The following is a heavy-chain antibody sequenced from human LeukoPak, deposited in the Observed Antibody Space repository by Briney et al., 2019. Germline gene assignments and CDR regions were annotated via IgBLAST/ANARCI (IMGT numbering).Heavy chain of an antibody. CDR1: GFIFSSYE. J-gene: IGHJ3*02. D-gene: IGHD1-14*01. Sequence: QPGGSLRLSCAASGFIFSSYEMNWVRQTPGKGLEWVSYISHSGSAKYYADSVKRRITISRDNPKNSLYLQMNSLRVEDTAIYYCARQRPDDAFDIWGQGTMVTVSS. V-gene: IGHV3-48*03. CDR2: ISHSGSAK. CDR3: ARQRPDDAFDI.